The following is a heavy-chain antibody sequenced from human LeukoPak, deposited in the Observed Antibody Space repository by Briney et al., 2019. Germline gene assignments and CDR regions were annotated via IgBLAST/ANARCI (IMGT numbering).Heavy chain of an antibody. CDR1: GYTFTNYA. V-gene: IGHV1-3*01. D-gene: IGHD3-10*01. CDR2: INAGNGNT. Sequence: GASVKVSCMASGYTFTNYAMHWVRQAPGQRLEWMAWINAGNGNTKYSQKFQGRVTITRDTSASTAYMELSSLRSEDTAVYYCARERGYGAGSYYNGLYFDSWGQGTQVTVSS. J-gene: IGHJ4*02. CDR3: ARERGYGAGSYYNGLYFDS.